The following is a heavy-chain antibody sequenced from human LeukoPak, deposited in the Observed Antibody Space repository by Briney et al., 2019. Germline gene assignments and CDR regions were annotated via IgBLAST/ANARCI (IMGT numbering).Heavy chain of an antibody. J-gene: IGHJ4*02. CDR2: IKSKISDETT. V-gene: IGHV3-15*07. D-gene: IGHD3-10*01. CDR3: PYQMTIRGLPLYY. Sequence: PGGSLRLSCAVSGLTFSNAWFNWVRQAPGKGLEWVGRIKSKISDETTDYAAPVKGRFAISRDDSKNTLYLQMNSLKTEDTAVYYCPYQMTIRGLPLYYWGQGPLVTVSS. CDR1: GLTFSNAW.